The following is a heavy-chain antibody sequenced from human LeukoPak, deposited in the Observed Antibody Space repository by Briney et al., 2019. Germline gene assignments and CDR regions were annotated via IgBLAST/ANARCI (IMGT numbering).Heavy chain of an antibody. CDR3: ARDQWLVVPQQTRRPLDY. Sequence: GGSLRLSCAASGFTFSSYWMSWVRQAPGKGLEWVANIKQDGSEKYYVDSVKGRFTISRDNAKNSLYLQMNSLRAEDTAVYYCARDQWLVVPQQTRRPLDYWGQGTLVTVSS. V-gene: IGHV3-7*01. J-gene: IGHJ4*02. D-gene: IGHD6-19*01. CDR2: IKQDGSEK. CDR1: GFTFSSYW.